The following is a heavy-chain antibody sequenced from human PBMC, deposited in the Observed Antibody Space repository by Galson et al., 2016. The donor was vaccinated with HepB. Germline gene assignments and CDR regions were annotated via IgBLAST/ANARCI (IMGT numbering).Heavy chain of an antibody. J-gene: IGHJ6*03. Sequence: PALVKPTQTLTLTCTFSGFSLTTRGMCVSWIRQPPGKALEWLALIDWDDGKYYSTSLKTRLTISKDTSKNQVVFTMTNMDPVDTGTYNCARTEWRPPGGREFYFMDVWGKGTTVTVSS. CDR1: GFSLTTRGMC. D-gene: IGHD3-3*01. CDR3: ARTEWRPPGGREFYFMDV. V-gene: IGHV2-70*01. CDR2: IDWDDGK.